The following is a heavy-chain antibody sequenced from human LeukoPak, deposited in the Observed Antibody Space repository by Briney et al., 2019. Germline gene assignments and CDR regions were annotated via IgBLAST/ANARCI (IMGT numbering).Heavy chain of an antibody. CDR2: IYYSGST. J-gene: IGHJ4*02. CDR3: ARTDTAMVTD. D-gene: IGHD5-18*01. Sequence: SQTLSLTCTVSGGSISSGHYYWSWIRQHPGKGLEWIGYIYYSGSTNYNPSLKSRVTISVDTSKNQFSLKLSSVTAADTAVYYCARTDTAMVTDWGQGTLVTVSS. CDR1: GGSISSGHYY. V-gene: IGHV4-61*01.